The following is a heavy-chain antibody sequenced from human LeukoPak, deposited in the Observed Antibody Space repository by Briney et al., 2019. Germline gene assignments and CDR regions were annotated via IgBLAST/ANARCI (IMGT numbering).Heavy chain of an antibody. CDR1: GFTFSSYA. J-gene: IGHJ6*04. V-gene: IGHV3-23*01. D-gene: IGHD2-2*01. CDR3: AKRYCSSTSCYWGYYYGMAV. Sequence: GGSLRLSCAASGFTFSSYAMSWVRQAPGKGLEWVSAISCSGGTTYYADSVKGRFTISRDNSKNTLYLQMNSLRAEDTAVYYCAKRYCSSTSCYWGYYYGMAVWAKGTTVTVPS. CDR2: ISCSGGTT.